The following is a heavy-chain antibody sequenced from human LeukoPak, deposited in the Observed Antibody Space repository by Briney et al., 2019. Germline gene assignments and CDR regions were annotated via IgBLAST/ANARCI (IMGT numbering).Heavy chain of an antibody. V-gene: IGHV4-38-2*02. Sequence: PSETLSLTCSVSDYPISSGYFWGWIRPPPGKGLEXXATMSHSGSTYFNPSLKSRVIVSIDASKNQFSLNLTSVTAADTAVYYCAREHCAGGYCYFLDYWGQGTLVTVSS. CDR1: DYPISSGYF. CDR2: MSHSGST. CDR3: AREHCAGGYCYFLDY. J-gene: IGHJ4*02. D-gene: IGHD2/OR15-2a*01.